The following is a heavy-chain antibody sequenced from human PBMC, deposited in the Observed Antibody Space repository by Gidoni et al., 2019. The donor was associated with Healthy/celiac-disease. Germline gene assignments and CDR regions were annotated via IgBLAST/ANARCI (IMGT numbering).Heavy chain of an antibody. Sequence: QVQLVESGGGVVQPGRSLRLSCAASGLTFSSYAMHWVRQAPGKGLEWVAVISYDGSNKYYADSVKGRFTISRDNSKNTLYLQMNSLRAEDTAVYYCARELPDIVVVVAKFDPWGQGTLVTVSS. J-gene: IGHJ5*02. CDR2: ISYDGSNK. CDR3: ARELPDIVVVVAKFDP. CDR1: GLTFSSYA. D-gene: IGHD2-15*01. V-gene: IGHV3-30*01.